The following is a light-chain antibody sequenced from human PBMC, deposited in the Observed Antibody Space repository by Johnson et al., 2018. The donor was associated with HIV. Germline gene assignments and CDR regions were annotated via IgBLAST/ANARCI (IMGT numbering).Light chain of an antibody. CDR1: RSNIGNNY. CDR2: DNN. CDR3: GTWDSSWGV. V-gene: IGLV1-51*01. J-gene: IGLJ1*01. Sequence: QPVLTQPPSVSAAPGQKVTISCSGNRSNIGNNYVSWYQQLPGTAPKLLIYDNNKRPSGIPDRFSGSKSGTSATLGITGLQTGDEADYYCGTWDSSWGVFGTGTKVTVL.